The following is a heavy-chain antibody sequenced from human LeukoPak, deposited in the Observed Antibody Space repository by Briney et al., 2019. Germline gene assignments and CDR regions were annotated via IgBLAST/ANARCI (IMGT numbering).Heavy chain of an antibody. CDR3: ARFWDYSSPYYFDY. J-gene: IGHJ4*02. CDR1: GGSISSGGYY. Sequence: PSETLSLTCTVSGGSISSGGYYWSWIRQPPGKGLEWIGYIYHSGSTYYNPSLKSRVTISVDRSKNQFSLKLSSVTAADTAVYYCARFWDYSSPYYFDYWGQGTLVTVSP. D-gene: IGHD6-6*01. V-gene: IGHV4-30-2*01. CDR2: IYHSGST.